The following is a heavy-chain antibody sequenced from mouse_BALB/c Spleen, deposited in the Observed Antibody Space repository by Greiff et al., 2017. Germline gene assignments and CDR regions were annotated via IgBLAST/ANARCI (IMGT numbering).Heavy chain of an antibody. Sequence: QVQLQQPGAELVRPGASVKLSCKASGYSFTSYWMNWVKQRPGHGLEWIGMIHPYDSETRLNQKFTDKTTLTVNNSSSTAYMLLSIPTAEDSAVYYCAKCDTVVGWYFDYWGQGTSLTVSS. CDR1: GYSFTSYW. D-gene: IGHD3-2*02. CDR3: AKCDTVVGWYFDY. CDR2: IHPYDSET. J-gene: IGHJ2*02. V-gene: IGHV1S82*01.